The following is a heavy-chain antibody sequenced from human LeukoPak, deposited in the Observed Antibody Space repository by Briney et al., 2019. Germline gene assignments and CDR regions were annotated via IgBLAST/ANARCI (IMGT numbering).Heavy chain of an antibody. V-gene: IGHV3-23*01. CDR1: GFTFSSYA. D-gene: IGHD3-10*01. Sequence: GGSLRLSCAASGFTFSSYAMSWVRQAPGKGLEWVSAISGSGGSTYYADPVKGRFTISRDNSKNTLYLQVNSLRAEDTAVYYCAKSRITMVRGVITNFDYWGQGTLVTVSS. CDR2: ISGSGGST. CDR3: AKSRITMVRGVITNFDY. J-gene: IGHJ4*02.